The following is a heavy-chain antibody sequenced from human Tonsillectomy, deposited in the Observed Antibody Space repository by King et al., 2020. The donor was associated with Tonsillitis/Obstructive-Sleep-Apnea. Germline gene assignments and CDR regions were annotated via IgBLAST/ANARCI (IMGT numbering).Heavy chain of an antibody. V-gene: IGHV3-53*01. CDR2: FYIGGST. CDR1: GFAVSSNY. Sequence: DVQLVESGGGLIQPGGSLRLSCEASGFAVSSNYMSWGRQAPGKGREWVSVFYIGGSTYYADSVKGRLTIYRDNSKSTLFLQMYSLRAGDTAVYYCAATRSIYHHYNIPYFDYWGQGTLVTVSS. J-gene: IGHJ4*02. D-gene: IGHD5-24*01. CDR3: AATRSIYHHYNIPYFDY.